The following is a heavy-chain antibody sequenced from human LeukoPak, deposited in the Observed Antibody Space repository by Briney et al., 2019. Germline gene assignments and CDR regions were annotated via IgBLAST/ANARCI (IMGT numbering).Heavy chain of an antibody. CDR1: GYRFNTYW. Sequence: GESLQISCKGSGYRFNTYWIGWVRQMPGKGLEWMGIIHPSDSETKYSPSFQGHVTISADESLSTAFLQWSSLRASDTAMYYCARQSYYGSGSYYYYMDVWGKGTTVTVSS. CDR3: ARQSYYGSGSYYYYMDV. CDR2: IHPSDSET. V-gene: IGHV5-51*01. D-gene: IGHD3-10*01. J-gene: IGHJ6*03.